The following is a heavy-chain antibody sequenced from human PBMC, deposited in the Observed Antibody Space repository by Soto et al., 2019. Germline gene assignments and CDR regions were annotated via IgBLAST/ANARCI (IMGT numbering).Heavy chain of an antibody. V-gene: IGHV4-4*07. Sequence: LSLTCTVSVGSLSSYYWSWIRQPAGKGLEWIGRIYTSGSTNYNPSLKSRVTMSVDTSKNQFSLKLSSVTAADTAVYYCARFHTAKYYFDYWGQGTLVTVSA. CDR2: IYTSGST. CDR3: ARFHTAKYYFDY. CDR1: VGSLSSYY. D-gene: IGHD2-2*02. J-gene: IGHJ4*02.